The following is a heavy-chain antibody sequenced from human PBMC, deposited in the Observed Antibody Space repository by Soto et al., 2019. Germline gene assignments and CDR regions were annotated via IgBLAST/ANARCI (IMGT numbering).Heavy chain of an antibody. CDR3: AKGEAVKYQPLLFSYFDY. J-gene: IGHJ4*02. Sequence: GGSLRLSCAASGFTFSSYGMHWVRQAPGKGLEWVAVISYDGSNKYYADSVKGRFTISRDNSKNTLYLQMNSLRAEDTAVYYCAKGEAVKYQPLLFSYFDYWGQGTLVTVSS. CDR2: ISYDGSNK. D-gene: IGHD2-2*01. V-gene: IGHV3-30*18. CDR1: GFTFSSYG.